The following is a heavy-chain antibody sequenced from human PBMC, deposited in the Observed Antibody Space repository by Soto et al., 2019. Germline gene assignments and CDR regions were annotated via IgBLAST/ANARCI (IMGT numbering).Heavy chain of an antibody. CDR3: ARGWRFDP. D-gene: IGHD1-1*01. CDR1: GGSFSGYQ. V-gene: IGHV4-34*01. CDR2: INHSGTT. J-gene: IGHJ5*02. Sequence: SETLSLTCGVYGGSFSGYQCNWIRQSPGQGLEWIGEINHSGTTKYNPSLESRINLSVDTSKKQFSLKMFSVTAADTAIYYCARGWRFDPWGQGTQVTVSS.